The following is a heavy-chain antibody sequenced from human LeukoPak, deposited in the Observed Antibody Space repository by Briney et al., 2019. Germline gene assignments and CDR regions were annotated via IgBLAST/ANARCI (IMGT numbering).Heavy chain of an antibody. D-gene: IGHD3-10*01. CDR2: ITSSSNYI. CDR1: EFTFSSYA. CDR3: ARDCWDYGSGSYCGIDY. J-gene: IGHJ4*02. Sequence: GGSLRLSCAASEFTFSSYAIHWVRQAPGKGLEWVSSITSSSNYIYYADSVKGRFTISRDNAKNSLYLQMNSLRAEDTTVYYCARDCWDYGSGSYCGIDYWGQGTLVTVSS. V-gene: IGHV3-21*03.